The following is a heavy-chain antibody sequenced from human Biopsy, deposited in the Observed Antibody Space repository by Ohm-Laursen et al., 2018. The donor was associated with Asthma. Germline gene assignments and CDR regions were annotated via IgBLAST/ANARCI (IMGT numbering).Heavy chain of an antibody. J-gene: IGHJ6*02. V-gene: IGHV4-39*01. Sequence: SETLSLTCRLSSGSGGYMRSGNYYWGWIRQPPGKGLEWIGSIYYSGTTYYNPSLESRVTVSADTSKNQFSLKLTSVTAAVTAVYYCVRGSSSWHHGPFHYYYGLDVWGQGTTATVSS. CDR2: IYYSGTT. CDR3: VRGSSSWHHGPFHYYYGLDV. CDR1: GGYMRSGNYY. D-gene: IGHD6-13*01.